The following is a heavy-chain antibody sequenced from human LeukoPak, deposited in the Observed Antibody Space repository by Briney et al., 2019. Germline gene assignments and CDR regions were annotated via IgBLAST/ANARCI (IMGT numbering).Heavy chain of an antibody. Sequence: SETLSLTCTVSGGSISSYYWSWIRQPPGKGLEWIAYISDIGSITYNPSPKSRVTISLKTSKNQFSLKLSSVSAADTAVYYCAGHHHRNTVDFWGQGTLVTVSS. CDR2: ISDIGSI. V-gene: IGHV4-59*08. J-gene: IGHJ4*02. CDR3: AGHHHRNTVDF. D-gene: IGHD3-16*02. CDR1: GGSISSYY.